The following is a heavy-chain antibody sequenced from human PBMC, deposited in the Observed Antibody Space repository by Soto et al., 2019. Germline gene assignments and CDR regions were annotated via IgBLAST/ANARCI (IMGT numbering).Heavy chain of an antibody. V-gene: IGHV5-51*01. CDR1: GYSFTNYW. J-gene: IGHJ5*02. CDR3: ARLEWLSLAAWFDP. CDR2: IYPYDSDT. D-gene: IGHD3-3*01. Sequence: PGESLKISCKGSGYSFTNYWIGWVRQMPGKGLEWMGMIYPYDSDTKYSPSFQGQVTFSADKSINTAYLQWSSLKASDTAIYYCARLEWLSLAAWFDPWGQGTLGTVSS.